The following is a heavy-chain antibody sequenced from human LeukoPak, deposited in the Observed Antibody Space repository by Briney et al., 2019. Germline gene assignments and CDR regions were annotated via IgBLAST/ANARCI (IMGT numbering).Heavy chain of an antibody. Sequence: GGSLRLSCAASGFTFSSYGMHWVRQAPGKGPEWVSSISSISTYRHYADAVKGRFTISRDNTKNSLYLQVDSLRVEDTAVYYCARTHIPQYDFWTASIWGQGTLVAVSS. CDR2: ISSISTYR. D-gene: IGHD3-3*01. CDR3: ARTHIPQYDFWTASI. V-gene: IGHV3-21*01. J-gene: IGHJ4*02. CDR1: GFTFSSYG.